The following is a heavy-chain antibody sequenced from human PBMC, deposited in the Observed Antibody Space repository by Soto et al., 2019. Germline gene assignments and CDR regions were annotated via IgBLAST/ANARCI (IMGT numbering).Heavy chain of an antibody. J-gene: IGHJ4*02. CDR1: GFTFSNYA. D-gene: IGHD3-10*01. CDR3: ARGSGSGSFLFDY. Sequence: QVHLVESGGGVVQPGRSLRLSCAASGFTFSNYAMHWVRQAPGKGLEWMAITSDDESRRYYADSVRGRFTISRDNSKNTLYLGMNSLRDEDTAQFYCARGSGSGSFLFDYWGQGVLVTVSS. V-gene: IGHV3-30*04. CDR2: TSDDESRR.